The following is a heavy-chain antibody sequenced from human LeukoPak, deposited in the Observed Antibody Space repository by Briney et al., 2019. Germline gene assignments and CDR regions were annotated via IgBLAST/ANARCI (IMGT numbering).Heavy chain of an antibody. D-gene: IGHD2-15*01. CDR3: ARAHCSGGSCYSNDY. CDR1: GITFSSYS. CDR2: ISSSSSYI. V-gene: IGHV3-21*01. J-gene: IGHJ4*02. Sequence: PGGSLRVSCAASGITFSSYSMNWVRQAPGKGLEWVSPISSSSSYIHYADSVKGRFTISRDNAKNSLFLQMNRLRAEDTAVFYCARAHCSGGSCYSNDYWGQGTLVTVSS.